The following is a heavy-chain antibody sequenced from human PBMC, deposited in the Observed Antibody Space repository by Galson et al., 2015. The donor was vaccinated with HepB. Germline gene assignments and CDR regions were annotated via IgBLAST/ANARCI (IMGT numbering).Heavy chain of an antibody. V-gene: IGHV2-5*01. D-gene: IGHD3-22*01. CDR2: FYWNDDE. Sequence: PALVKPTQTLTLTCTFSGFSLSSSGVGVGWIRQPPGKVLEWLALFYWNDDESYSPSLKSRLTITKDASKNQVVLTMTNMDPVDTATYYCAHRQYDSGGDRYVYWGQGTLVTVSS. CDR1: GFSLSSSGVG. J-gene: IGHJ4*02. CDR3: AHRQYDSGGDRYVY.